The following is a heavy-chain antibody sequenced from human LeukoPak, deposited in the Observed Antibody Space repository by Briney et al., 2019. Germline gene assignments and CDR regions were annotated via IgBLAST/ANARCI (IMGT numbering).Heavy chain of an antibody. J-gene: IGHJ6*02. Sequence: SETLSLTCTVSGDSFSSVTDYWAWIRQPPGKGLEWIASGDYSGGTYYNPSLESRVAISADMSKNQFSLKLTSVTGADTAVYYCAKAYGDLNYYYSRMHVWGQGTTVTVSS. CDR2: GDYSGGT. CDR3: AKAYGDLNYYYSRMHV. CDR1: GDSFSSVTDY. V-gene: IGHV4-39*07. D-gene: IGHD4-17*01.